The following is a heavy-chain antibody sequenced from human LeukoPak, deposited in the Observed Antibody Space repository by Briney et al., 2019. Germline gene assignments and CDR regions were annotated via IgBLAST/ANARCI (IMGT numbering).Heavy chain of an antibody. Sequence: PSETLSLTCTVSGGSINNYYWSWIRQPPGKGLEWIGYISNSGSTNYNPSLKSRVTISVDTSKNHFSLKLSSVTAADTAVYFCARLPAHYDILTGYYNPHYYYYMDVWGKGTTVTVSS. V-gene: IGHV4-59*08. D-gene: IGHD3-9*01. CDR1: GGSINNYY. J-gene: IGHJ6*03. CDR3: ARLPAHYDILTGYYNPHYYYYMDV. CDR2: ISNSGST.